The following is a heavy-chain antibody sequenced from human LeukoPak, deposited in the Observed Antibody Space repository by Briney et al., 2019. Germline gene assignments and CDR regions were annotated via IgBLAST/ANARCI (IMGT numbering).Heavy chain of an antibody. CDR1: GYTFTSYG. CDR3: ARWAVAGPSFDY. CDR2: MSAYNGNT. D-gene: IGHD6-19*01. Sequence: ASVTVSCKATGYTFTSYGISWVRQAPGQGLGWMGWMSAYNGNTNYAQKLQGRVTMTTDTSTSTAYMELRSLRSDDTAVYYGARWAVAGPSFDYWGQGALVTVSS. V-gene: IGHV1-18*01. J-gene: IGHJ4*02.